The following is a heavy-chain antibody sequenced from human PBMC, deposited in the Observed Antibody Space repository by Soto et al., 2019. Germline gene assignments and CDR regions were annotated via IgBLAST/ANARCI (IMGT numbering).Heavy chain of an antibody. CDR2: ISSSGSTI. CDR1: GFTFSDYY. CDR3: ARFYIAVAGIESYYYYYMDV. J-gene: IGHJ6*03. D-gene: IGHD6-19*01. V-gene: IGHV3-11*01. Sequence: GGSLRLSCAASGFTFSDYYMSWIRQAPGKGLEWVSYISSSGSTIYYADSVKGRFTISRDNAKNSLYLQMNSLRAEDTAVYYCARFYIAVAGIESYYYYYMDVWGKGTTVTVSS.